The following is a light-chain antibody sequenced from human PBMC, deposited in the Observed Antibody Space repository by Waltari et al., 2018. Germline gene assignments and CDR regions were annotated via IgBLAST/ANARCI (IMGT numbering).Light chain of an antibody. J-gene: IGKJ4*01. V-gene: IGKV3D-15*01. CDR1: RSVSST. CDR2: GAS. CDR3: QQYYEWPLT. Sequence: EIVMTQSPATLSVSPGERATLSCRASRSVSSTLAWYQQKPGQPPRLLIYGASTRATATPARFSGSGSGTEFTLAISSLQSEDFAVYYCQQYYEWPLTFGGGTKVEIK.